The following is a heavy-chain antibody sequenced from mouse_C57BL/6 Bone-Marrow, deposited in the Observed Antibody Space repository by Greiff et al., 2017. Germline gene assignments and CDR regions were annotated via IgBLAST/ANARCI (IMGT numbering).Heavy chain of an antibody. CDR1: GYTFTSSW. Sequence: VQLQQPGAELVMPGASVKLSCKASGYTFTSSWMHWVKQRPGQGLEWIGEIDPSDSYTNYNQKFKGKSTLTVDKSSSTAYMQLSSLTSADSAVYYCATLITTGVANWYFDVWGTGTTVTVSS. CDR2: IDPSDSYT. J-gene: IGHJ1*03. V-gene: IGHV1-69*01. CDR3: ATLITTGVANWYFDV. D-gene: IGHD1-1*01.